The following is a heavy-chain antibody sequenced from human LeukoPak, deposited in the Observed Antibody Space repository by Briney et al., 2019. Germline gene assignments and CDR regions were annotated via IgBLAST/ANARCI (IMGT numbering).Heavy chain of an antibody. CDR2: IIPIFGTA. J-gene: IGHJ1*01. D-gene: IGHD5-12*01. V-gene: IGHV1-69*05. CDR3: ATTSGYDSHFQH. CDR1: GGTFSSHA. Sequence: ASVKVSCKASGGTFSSHAISWVRQAPGQGLEWMGRIIPIFGTANYAQKFQGRVTITTDESTSTAYMELSSLRSEDTAVYYCATTSGYDSHFQHWGQGTLVPVSS.